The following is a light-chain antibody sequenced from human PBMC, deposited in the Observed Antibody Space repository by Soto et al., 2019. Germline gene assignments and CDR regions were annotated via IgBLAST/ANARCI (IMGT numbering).Light chain of an antibody. CDR1: STDVGGFTY. J-gene: IGLJ1*01. Sequence: QSVLTQPPSASGSPGQSVTISCTGSSTDVGGFTYVSWYHHHPGKAPKLLIYDVSRRPLGLSHRFSGSKSGNTASLTISGLQAEDEADYYCCSYASNITYVFGSGTKLTVL. CDR2: DVS. CDR3: CSYASNITYV. V-gene: IGLV2-14*01.